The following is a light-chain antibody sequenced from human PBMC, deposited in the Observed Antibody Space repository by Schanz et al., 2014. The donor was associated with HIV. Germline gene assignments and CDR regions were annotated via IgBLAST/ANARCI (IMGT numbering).Light chain of an antibody. V-gene: IGLV2-8*01. CDR3: NSYAGSNILRL. CDR1: SSDVGDYNY. J-gene: IGLJ3*02. Sequence: QSALTQPPSASGSPGQSVTISCTGTSSDVGDYNYVSWYQQHPGKAPKLMIYEVTKRPSGVPDRFSGSKSGNTASLTDSGVQGEDEADYYCNSYAGSNILRLFGGGTKLTVL. CDR2: EVT.